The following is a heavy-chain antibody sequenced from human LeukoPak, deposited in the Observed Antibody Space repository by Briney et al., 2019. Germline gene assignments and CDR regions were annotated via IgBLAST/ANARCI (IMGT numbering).Heavy chain of an antibody. J-gene: IGHJ3*02. V-gene: IGHV3-53*01. CDR1: GLTVSSNY. Sequence: TGGSLRLSCAASGLTVSSNYMSWVRQAPGKGREWVSIIYSGGSTYYADSVKGRVTISRDNSKNTLYLQMNSLRAEDTAVYYCARGMGGRWDLGDRRQGAFDIWGQGTMVTVSS. CDR3: ARGMGGRWDLGDRRQGAFDI. D-gene: IGHD1-26*01. CDR2: IYSGGST.